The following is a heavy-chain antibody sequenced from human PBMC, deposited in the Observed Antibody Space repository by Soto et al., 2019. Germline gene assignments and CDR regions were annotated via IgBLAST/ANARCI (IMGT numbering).Heavy chain of an antibody. CDR2: TYYRSKWYN. J-gene: IGHJ6*02. V-gene: IGHV6-1*01. CDR3: ASGELWLPEYYYYGMDV. D-gene: IGHD5-18*01. Sequence: SQTLSLTCAISGDSVSSNSAAWNWIRQSPSRGLEWLGRTYYRSKWYNDYAVSVKSRITINPDTSKNQFSLQLNSVTPEDTAVYYCASGELWLPEYYYYGMDVWGQGTTVTVSS. CDR1: GDSVSSNSAA.